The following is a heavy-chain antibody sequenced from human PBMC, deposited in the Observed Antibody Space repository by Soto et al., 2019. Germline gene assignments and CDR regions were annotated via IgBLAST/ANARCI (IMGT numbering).Heavy chain of an antibody. CDR1: GFTVSSNY. CDR3: ATAKLLLPWLFDY. CDR2: IYSGGST. J-gene: IGHJ4*02. V-gene: IGHV3-66*01. D-gene: IGHD2-15*01. Sequence: GGSLTLSCAASGFTVSSNYMSWVRQAPGKGLEWVSVIYSGGSTYYADSVKGRFIISRDDSKNTLFLQMNSLRAEDTAVYYCATAKLLLPWLFDYWGQGTLVTVSS.